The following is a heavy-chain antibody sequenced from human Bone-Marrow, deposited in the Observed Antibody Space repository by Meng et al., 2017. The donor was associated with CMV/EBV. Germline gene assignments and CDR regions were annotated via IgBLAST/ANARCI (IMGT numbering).Heavy chain of an antibody. CDR3: AKDWAYSSSSGYYYYGMDV. V-gene: IGHV3-9*01. J-gene: IGHJ6*02. CDR2: ISWNSGSI. D-gene: IGHD6-6*01. CDR1: GFTFDDYA. Sequence: GGSLRLSCAASGFTFDDYAMHWVRQAPGKGLEWVSGISWNSGSIGYADSVKGRFTISRDNAKNSLYLQMNSLRAEDTALYYCAKDWAYSSSSGYYYYGMDVWGQGTTVTVYS.